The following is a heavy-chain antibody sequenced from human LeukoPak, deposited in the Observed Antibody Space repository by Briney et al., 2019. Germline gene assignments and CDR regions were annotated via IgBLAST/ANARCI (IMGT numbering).Heavy chain of an antibody. J-gene: IGHJ4*02. CDR3: ARVGMITFGGVADYFDY. D-gene: IGHD3-16*01. V-gene: IGHV4-30-4*01. CDR1: GGSISSGDYY. CDR2: IYYSGST. Sequence: PSQTLSLTCTVSGGSISSGDYYWSWIRQPPGKGLEWIGYIYYSGSTYYNPSPKSRVTISVDTSKNQFSLKLSSVTAADTAVYYCARVGMITFGGVADYFDYWGQGTLVTVSS.